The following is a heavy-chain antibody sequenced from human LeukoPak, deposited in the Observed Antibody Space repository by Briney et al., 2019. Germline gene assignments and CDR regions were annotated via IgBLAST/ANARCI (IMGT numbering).Heavy chain of an antibody. J-gene: IGHJ4*02. CDR2: ISSGSSYI. CDR3: ARGEMGYDILTGYYQRYFDY. CDR1: GFTFGSYS. Sequence: GGSLRLSCAASGFTFGSYSMNWVRQAPGKGLEWVSSISSGSSYIYYADSVKGRFTISRDNAKNSLYLQMNSLRAEDTAAYYCARGEMGYDILTGYYQRYFDYWGQGTLVTVSS. D-gene: IGHD3-9*01. V-gene: IGHV3-21*01.